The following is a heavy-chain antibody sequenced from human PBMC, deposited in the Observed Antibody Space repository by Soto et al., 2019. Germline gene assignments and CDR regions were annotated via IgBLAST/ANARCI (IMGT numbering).Heavy chain of an antibody. Sequence: QITLKESGPTLMKPTQTLTLTCIFSGFSLSTSGVGVGWIRQPPGKALEWLAVIYWDDDKRYSPSLKSRVTITRDTSKNQVVFTMTNMDPEDTGTFYCAHLTSWGEGAPFDIWGQGTKVTVSS. D-gene: IGHD3-16*01. CDR1: GFSLSTSGVG. J-gene: IGHJ3*02. V-gene: IGHV2-5*02. CDR2: IYWDDDK. CDR3: AHLTSWGEGAPFDI.